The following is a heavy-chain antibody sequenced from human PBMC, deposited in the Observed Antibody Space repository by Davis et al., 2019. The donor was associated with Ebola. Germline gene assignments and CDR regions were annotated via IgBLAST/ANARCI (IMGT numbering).Heavy chain of an antibody. CDR1: GFTFSSYW. D-gene: IGHD6-13*01. V-gene: IGHV3-9*01. CDR3: AKDISPAAAGTYYYYGMDV. J-gene: IGHJ6*02. CDR2: ISWNSGSI. Sequence: GGSLRLSCAASGFTFSSYWMHWVRQAPGKGLEWVSGISWNSGSIGYADSVKGRFTISRDNAKNSLYLQMNSLRAEDTALYYCAKDISPAAAGTYYYYGMDVWGQGTTVTVSS.